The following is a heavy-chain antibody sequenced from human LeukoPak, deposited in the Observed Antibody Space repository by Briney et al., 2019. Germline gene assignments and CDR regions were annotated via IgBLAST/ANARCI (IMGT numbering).Heavy chain of an antibody. CDR2: ISGGGNNT. V-gene: IGHV3-23*01. CDR3: ARDKSPLGGTFGWKFFQH. D-gene: IGHD6-19*01. J-gene: IGHJ1*01. CDR1: GFTFNNYS. Sequence: SGGSLRLSCAASGFTFNNYSMNWVRQAPGKGLEWVSVISGGGNNTYYADSVKGRFTISRDNAKNTLYLQMTSLRPEDTAVYFCARDKSPLGGTFGWKFFQHWGQGTLVTVSS.